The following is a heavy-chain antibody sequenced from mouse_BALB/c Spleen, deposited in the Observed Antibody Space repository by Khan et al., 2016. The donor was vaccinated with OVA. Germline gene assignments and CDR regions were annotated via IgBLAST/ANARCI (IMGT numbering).Heavy chain of an antibody. D-gene: IGHD1-1*01. J-gene: IGHJ3*01. V-gene: IGHV3-8*02. CDR2: ISYSGNS. CDR1: GDSITSGY. Sequence: EVQLQESGPSLVKPSQTLSLTCSVTGDSITSGYWNWIRKFPGNKLEYMGYISYSGNSYYNPSLKSRISITRYTSKNQYYLQLTSVTTENTATFYCACELRGFAYWGQGTLVTVSA. CDR3: ACELRGFAY.